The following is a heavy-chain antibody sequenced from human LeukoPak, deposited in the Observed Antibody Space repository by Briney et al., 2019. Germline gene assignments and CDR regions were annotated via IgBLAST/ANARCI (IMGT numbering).Heavy chain of an antibody. CDR3: AKYGGNYEPHTFDY. CDR1: GFTFSTYW. J-gene: IGHJ4*02. V-gene: IGHV3-23*01. D-gene: IGHD1-7*01. Sequence: GGSLRLSCAASGFTFSTYWMSWVRQAPGKGLEWVSAISGSGGSTYYADSVKGRFTISRDNSKNTLYLQMNSLRAEDTAVYYCAKYGGNYEPHTFDYWGQGTLVTVSS. CDR2: ISGSGGST.